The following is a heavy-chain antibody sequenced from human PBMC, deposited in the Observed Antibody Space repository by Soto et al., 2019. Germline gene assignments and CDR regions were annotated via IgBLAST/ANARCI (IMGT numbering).Heavy chain of an antibody. J-gene: IGHJ5*01. CDR3: ARSDGYNFNWLDS. Sequence: QVQLVQSGAEVKTPGASVKVSCKASGYTFATYDINWVRQAPGQGLEWMGWMNPNSGNTGYAQKFQGRLTMTRDTALSVAHMELSRLRNEDTAVYYCARSDGYNFNWLDSWGQGTLVTVS. V-gene: IGHV1-8*01. CDR2: MNPNSGNT. CDR1: GYTFATYD. D-gene: IGHD2-21*01.